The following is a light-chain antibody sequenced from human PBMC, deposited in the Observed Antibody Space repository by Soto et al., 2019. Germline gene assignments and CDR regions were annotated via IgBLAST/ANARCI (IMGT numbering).Light chain of an antibody. CDR3: QQYDSYLRT. V-gene: IGKV1-5*01. Sequence: DIQMTQSPSTLSASVGDRVTITCRASQSISTWLAWYQRKPGRAPRLLICDASSLESGVPSRFSGSGSGTEFTLTISGLQPEDFGTYYCQQYDSYLRTFGQGTKVEIK. CDR1: QSISTW. J-gene: IGKJ1*01. CDR2: DAS.